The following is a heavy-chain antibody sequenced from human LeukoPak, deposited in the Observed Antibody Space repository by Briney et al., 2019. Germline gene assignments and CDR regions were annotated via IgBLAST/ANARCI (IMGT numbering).Heavy chain of an antibody. V-gene: IGHV4-30-4*01. CDR1: GGSISSGDYY. CDR2: IYYSGST. D-gene: IGHD5-24*01. CDR3: ARDQGDGYPYYFDY. Sequence: SETLSLTCTVSGGSISSGDYYWSAIRQPPAKGLEWIGYIYYSGSTYYNPSLKSRVTISVDTSKNQFSLKLSSVTAADTAVYYCARDQGDGYPYYFDYWGQGTLVTVSS. J-gene: IGHJ4*02.